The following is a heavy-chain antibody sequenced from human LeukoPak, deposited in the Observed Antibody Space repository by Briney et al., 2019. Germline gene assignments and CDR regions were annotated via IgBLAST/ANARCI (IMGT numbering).Heavy chain of an antibody. CDR1: GFTFSDYY. Sequence: TPGGSLRLSCAASGFTFSDYYMSWIRQAPGKGLEWVSYISSSGSTIYYADSVKGRFTISRDNAKNSLYLQMNSLKTEDTAVYYCTREGSDILTGCGRYYFDYWGQGTLVTVSS. D-gene: IGHD3-9*01. V-gene: IGHV3-11*01. CDR3: TREGSDILTGCGRYYFDY. CDR2: ISSSGSTI. J-gene: IGHJ4*02.